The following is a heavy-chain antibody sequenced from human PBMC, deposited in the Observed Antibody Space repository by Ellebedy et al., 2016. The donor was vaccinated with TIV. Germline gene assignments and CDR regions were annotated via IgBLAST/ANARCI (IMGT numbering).Heavy chain of an antibody. J-gene: IGHJ4*02. V-gene: IGHV4-39*07. CDR2: IYYSGST. CDR1: GGSISSSSYY. D-gene: IGHD7-27*01. CDR3: ARDVRGWGLYYFDY. Sequence: SETLSLTCTVSGGSISSSSYYWVWIRQPPGKGLEWIGSIYYSGSTYYNPSFKSRVTISVDTSKNQFSLKLGSVTAADTAVYYCARDVRGWGLYYFDYWGQGSLVTVSS.